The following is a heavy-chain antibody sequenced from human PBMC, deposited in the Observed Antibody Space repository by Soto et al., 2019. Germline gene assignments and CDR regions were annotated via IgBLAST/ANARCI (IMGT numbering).Heavy chain of an antibody. D-gene: IGHD5-18*01. CDR1: GGSISSYY. V-gene: IGHV4-59*01. Sequence: SETLSLTCTVSGGSISSYYWSWIRQPPGKGLEWIGYIYYSGSTNYNPSLKSRVTISVDTSKNQFSLKLSSVTAADTAVYYCASSLGYSYGEIDYWGQGTLVTVSS. CDR3: ASSLGYSYGEIDY. J-gene: IGHJ4*02. CDR2: IYYSGST.